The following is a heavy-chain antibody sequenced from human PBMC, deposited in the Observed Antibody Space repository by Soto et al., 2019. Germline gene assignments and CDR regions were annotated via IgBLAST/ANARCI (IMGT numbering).Heavy chain of an antibody. CDR3: ARDHREIGGGGYYYSTAKGWFDP. D-gene: IGHD3-22*01. V-gene: IGHV1-3*01. CDR2: INAGNGNT. Sequence: GASVKVSCKASGYTFTSYAMHWVRQAPGQRLEWMGWINAGNGNTKYSQKFQGRVTITRDTSASTAYMELSSLRSEDTAVYYCARDHREIGGGGYYYSTAKGWFDPWGQGTLVTVSS. J-gene: IGHJ5*02. CDR1: GYTFTSYA.